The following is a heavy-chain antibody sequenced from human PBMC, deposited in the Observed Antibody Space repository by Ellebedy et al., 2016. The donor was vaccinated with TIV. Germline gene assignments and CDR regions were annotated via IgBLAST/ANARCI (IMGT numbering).Heavy chain of an antibody. D-gene: IGHD6-13*01. Sequence: GGSLRLSCVASGMTLSNDGMHWVRQAPGKGLEWVADISHDGSRLSYAESVRGRFTISRDNSRNTLFLQLNSLRAEDTAVYFCGKDRRSAWSIDSWGQGTLVIVSS. J-gene: IGHJ4*02. CDR1: GMTLSNDG. V-gene: IGHV3-30*18. CDR2: ISHDGSRL. CDR3: GKDRRSAWSIDS.